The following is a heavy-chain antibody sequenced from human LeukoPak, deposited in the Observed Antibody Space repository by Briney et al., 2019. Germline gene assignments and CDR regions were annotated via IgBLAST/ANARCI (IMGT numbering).Heavy chain of an antibody. CDR1: GFTFSSYV. J-gene: IGHJ3*02. D-gene: IGHD4-17*01. Sequence: GGSLRLSCAASGFTFSSYVMNWVRQAPGKGLEWVSYISSSGSTIYYADSVKGRFTISRDNAKNSLYLQMNSLRAEDTAVYYCAREYDYGDYVNAFDIWGQGTMVTVSS. CDR2: ISSSGSTI. V-gene: IGHV3-48*03. CDR3: AREYDYGDYVNAFDI.